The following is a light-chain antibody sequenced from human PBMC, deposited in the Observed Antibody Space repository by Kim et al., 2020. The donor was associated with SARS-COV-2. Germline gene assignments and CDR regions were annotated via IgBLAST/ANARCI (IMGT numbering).Light chain of an antibody. J-gene: IGKJ1*01. CDR1: QSVSSNF. V-gene: IGKV3-20*01. CDR3: QQYETSPET. Sequence: ENVLTQSPGTLSLSPGERATLSCRASQSVSSNFLAWYQQKAGQAPRLVIYSASSRASGIPDRFSGSGSGTDFTLTISTLEPEDFAVYYCQQYETSPETFGQGTKVDIK. CDR2: SAS.